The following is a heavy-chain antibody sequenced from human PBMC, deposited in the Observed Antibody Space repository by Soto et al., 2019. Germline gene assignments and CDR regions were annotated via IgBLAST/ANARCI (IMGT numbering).Heavy chain of an antibody. CDR3: AREKDYDILTVYKRAGGLDY. CDR1: GYSFTGYF. V-gene: IGHV1-2*02. D-gene: IGHD3-9*01. CDR2: LNPNTGVT. J-gene: IGHJ4*02. Sequence: QVQLVQSGAEVKKPGASVKVSCKASGYSFTGYFIHWVRQAPGQGLEWMGWLNPNTGVTKYAQEFQGRVTMTRDTSITTAYMELSSLRSDDTAVYYCAREKDYDILTVYKRAGGLDYWGQGTQVSVSS.